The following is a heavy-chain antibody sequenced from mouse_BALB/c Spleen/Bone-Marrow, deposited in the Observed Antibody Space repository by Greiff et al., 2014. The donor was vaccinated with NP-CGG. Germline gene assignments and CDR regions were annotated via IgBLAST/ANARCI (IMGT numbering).Heavy chain of an antibody. J-gene: IGHJ1*01. CDR2: IYPANGDT. CDR1: GFNIKDTF. CDR3: TKPSFYYGSSYWYFDV. V-gene: IGHV14-3*02. D-gene: IGHD1-1*01. Sequence: VHVKQSGAELVKPGASVKLSCTASGFNIKDTFMHWVKQRPEQGLEWIGRIYPANGDTKYDPKFQGKATITADTSSNTAYLQLSSLTSEDTAVYYCTKPSFYYGSSYWYFDVWGAGTTVTVSS.